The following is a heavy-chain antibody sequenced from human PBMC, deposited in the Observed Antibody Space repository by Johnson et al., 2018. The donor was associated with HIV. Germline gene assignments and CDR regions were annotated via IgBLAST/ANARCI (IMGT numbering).Heavy chain of an antibody. V-gene: IGHV3-30-3*01. D-gene: IGHD6-13*01. CDR2: ISYDGSNK. Sequence: VQLVESGVGVVQPGRSLRLSCAASGFTFSSYAMHWVRQAPGKGLEWVAVISYDGSNKYYADSVKGRFTISRDNSKNTLYLQMNSLRAEDTAVYYCARDDLGNPFSSYDAFDIWGQGTMVTVSS. CDR3: ARDDLGNPFSSYDAFDI. J-gene: IGHJ3*02. CDR1: GFTFSSYA.